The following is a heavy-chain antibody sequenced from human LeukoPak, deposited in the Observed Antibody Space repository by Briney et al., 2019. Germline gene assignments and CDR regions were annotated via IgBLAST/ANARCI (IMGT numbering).Heavy chain of an antibody. D-gene: IGHD1-26*01. CDR3: ARRWELRDGLPDAFDI. CDR1: GYTFTSYG. J-gene: IGHJ3*02. CDR2: ISAYNGNT. V-gene: IGHV1-18*01. Sequence: EASVKVSCEASGYTFTSYGISWVRQAPGQGLEWMGWISAYNGNTNYAQKLHGRVTMTTDTSTSTAYMELRSLRSDDTAVYYCARRWELRDGLPDAFDIWGQGTMVTVSS.